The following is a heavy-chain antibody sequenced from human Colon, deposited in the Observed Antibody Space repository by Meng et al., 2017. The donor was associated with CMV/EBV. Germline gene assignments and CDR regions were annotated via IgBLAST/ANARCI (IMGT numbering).Heavy chain of an antibody. D-gene: IGHD3-10*01. CDR1: EFSVSNNE. CDR2: IYAGGRST. CDR3: AKGSSEFLYYGMDV. J-gene: IGHJ6*02. Sequence: GGSLRLSCAASEFSVSNNEMSWVRQAPGKGLEWVSVIYAGGRSTYFADSVKGRFIISRDDSKNTLYMEMNSLRAEDTAVYYCAKGSSEFLYYGMDVWGQGTTVTVSS. V-gene: IGHV3-23*03.